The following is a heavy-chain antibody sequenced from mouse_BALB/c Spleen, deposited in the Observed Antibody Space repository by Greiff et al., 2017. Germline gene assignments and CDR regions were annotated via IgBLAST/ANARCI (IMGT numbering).Heavy chain of an antibody. CDR3: ARYGNYLYYFDY. CDR1: GYSITSDYA. D-gene: IGHD2-1*01. J-gene: IGHJ2*01. CDR2: ISYSGST. V-gene: IGHV3-2*02. Sequence: DVQLQESGPGLVKPSQSLSLTCTVTGYSITSDYAWNWIRQFPGNKLEWMGYISYSGSTSYNPSLKSRISITRDTSKNQFFLQLNSVTTEDTATYYCARYGNYLYYFDYWGQGTTLTVSS.